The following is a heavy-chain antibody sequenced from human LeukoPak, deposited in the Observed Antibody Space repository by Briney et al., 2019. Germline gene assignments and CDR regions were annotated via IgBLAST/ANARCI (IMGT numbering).Heavy chain of an antibody. CDR2: ISAYNGNT. D-gene: IGHD6-19*01. CDR1: GYTFTSYG. Sequence: GASVKVSCKASGYTFTSYGISWVRQAPGQGLEWMGWISAYNGNTNYAQKLQGRVTMTTDTSTSTAYMELRSLRSDDTAVYHCARDPMFSVAGYYYYGMDVWGQGTTVTVSS. V-gene: IGHV1-18*01. J-gene: IGHJ6*02. CDR3: ARDPMFSVAGYYYYGMDV.